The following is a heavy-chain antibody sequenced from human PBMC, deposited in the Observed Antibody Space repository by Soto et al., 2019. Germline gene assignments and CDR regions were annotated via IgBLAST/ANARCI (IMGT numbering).Heavy chain of an antibody. V-gene: IGHV4-4*02. D-gene: IGHD6-13*01. J-gene: IGHJ4*02. CDR2: VYRTGST. Sequence: QVQLQESGPGLVKPSGTLSLTCVVSGGSISTSNWWSWVRQPPGKGLEWIGEVYRTGSTNYNPSLESRLTISVDKSKNQFSLKLTSVTAADTAVYYCARARATIAAAAIFDCWGQGTLVTVSS. CDR1: GGSISTSNW. CDR3: ARARATIAAAAIFDC.